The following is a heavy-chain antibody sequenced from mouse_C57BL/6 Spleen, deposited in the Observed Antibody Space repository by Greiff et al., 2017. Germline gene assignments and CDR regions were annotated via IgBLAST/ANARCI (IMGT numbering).Heavy chain of an antibody. CDR1: GYSITSGYY. Sequence: EVHLVESGPGLVKPSQSLSLTCSVTGYSITSGYYWNWIRQFPGNKLEWMGYISYDGSNNYNPSLKNRISITRDTSKNQFFLKLNSVTTEDTATYYCALSTTVVDYAMDYWGQGTSVTVSS. D-gene: IGHD1-1*01. CDR2: ISYDGSN. V-gene: IGHV3-6*01. J-gene: IGHJ4*01. CDR3: ALSTTVVDYAMDY.